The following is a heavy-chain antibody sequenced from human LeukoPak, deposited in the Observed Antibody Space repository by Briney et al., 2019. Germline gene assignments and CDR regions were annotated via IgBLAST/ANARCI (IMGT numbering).Heavy chain of an antibody. CDR1: GFTFSSYS. D-gene: IGHD3-16*01. J-gene: IGHJ4*02. V-gene: IGHV3-30*02. Sequence: GGSLRLSCAASGFTFSSYSMNWVRQAPGKGLEWVAFIRHDGSIKNHADSVKGRSTISRDNSKNTLYLQMNSLRAEDTAVYYCAKDSLADIDYWGQGTLVTVSS. CDR2: IRHDGSIK. CDR3: AKDSLADIDY.